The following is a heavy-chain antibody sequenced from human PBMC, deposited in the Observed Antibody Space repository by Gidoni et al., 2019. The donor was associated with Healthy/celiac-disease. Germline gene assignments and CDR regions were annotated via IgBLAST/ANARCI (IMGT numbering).Heavy chain of an antibody. V-gene: IGHV3-48*01. CDR3: ARDNDGDAFDI. Sequence: EVQLVESGGGLVQPGGSLRLSCAASAVPFSSYSMNWVRQDPGKGLEWVSYISSSSSTIYYADSVKGRFTISRDNAKNSLYLQMNSLRAEDAAVYYCARDNDGDAFDIWGQGTMVTVSS. CDR1: AVPFSSYS. D-gene: IGHD2-8*01. CDR2: ISSSSSTI. J-gene: IGHJ3*02.